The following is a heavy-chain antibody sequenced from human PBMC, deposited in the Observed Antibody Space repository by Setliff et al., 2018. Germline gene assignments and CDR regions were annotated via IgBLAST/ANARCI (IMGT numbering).Heavy chain of an antibody. V-gene: IGHV1-69*05. D-gene: IGHD5-18*01. J-gene: IGHJ6*03. Sequence: SVKVACKASGDTFSSYGISWVRQAPGQGLEWMGGTIPMFGSTSYAQKFQGRVTIITDESTTTAYMELSSLGSEDTAVYYCVREGVDTRSSTDYRYYMDVWGKGTTVTVS. CDR2: TIPMFGST. CDR1: GDTFSSYG. CDR3: VREGVDTRSSTDYRYYMDV.